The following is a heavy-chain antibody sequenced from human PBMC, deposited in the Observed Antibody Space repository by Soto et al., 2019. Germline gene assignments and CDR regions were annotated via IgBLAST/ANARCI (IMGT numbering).Heavy chain of an antibody. Sequence: PGGSLRLSCAASGFTFSSYGMHWVRQAPGKGLEWVAVIWYDGSNKYYADSVKGRFTISRDNSKNTLYLQMNSLRAEDTAVYYCARDSLVVVTAIRGAYFDYWGQGTLVTVSS. CDR3: ARDSLVVVTAIRGAYFDY. CDR2: IWYDGSNK. V-gene: IGHV3-33*01. CDR1: GFTFSSYG. J-gene: IGHJ4*02. D-gene: IGHD2-21*02.